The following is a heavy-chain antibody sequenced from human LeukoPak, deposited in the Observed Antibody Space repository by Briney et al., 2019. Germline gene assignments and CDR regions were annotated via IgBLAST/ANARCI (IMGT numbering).Heavy chain of an antibody. D-gene: IGHD3-22*01. CDR1: GGSISSDH. V-gene: IGHV4-59*01. CDR2: IYYRGST. J-gene: IGHJ4*02. CDR3: ARLSGYSSGHYYSDY. Sequence: SETLSLTCTVSGGSISSDHWSWIRQPPGKGLEWIGYIYYRGSTNYNPSLKSRVTISVDTSKNQFSLKLSSVTAADTAVYYCARLSGYSSGHYYSDYWGQGTLVTVSS.